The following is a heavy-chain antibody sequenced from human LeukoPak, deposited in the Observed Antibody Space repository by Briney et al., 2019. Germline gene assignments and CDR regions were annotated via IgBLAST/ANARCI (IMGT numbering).Heavy chain of an antibody. CDR2: IYSGGST. D-gene: IGHD6-13*01. V-gene: IGHV3-53*01. J-gene: IGHJ4*02. Sequence: GGSLRLSCAASGFTVSSNYMSWVRQAPGKGLEWVSVIYSGGSTYYADSVKGRFTISRDNSKNTLYLQMNSLRAEDTAVYYCARDLRYSSSWPPVGGGYWGQGTLVTVSS. CDR1: GFTVSSNY. CDR3: ARDLRYSSSWPPVGGGY.